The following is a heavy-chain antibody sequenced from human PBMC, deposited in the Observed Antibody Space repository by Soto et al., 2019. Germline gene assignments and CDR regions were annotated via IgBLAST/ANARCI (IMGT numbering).Heavy chain of an antibody. Sequence: QVQLVQSGAEVKKPGASVKVSCKASGYTFTSYDINWVRQATGQGLEWMGWMNPNSGNTGYAQKFQGRVTMTRNTSISTAYMELSSLRSEDTAVYYCARVRQGYYDSSGQDAFDIWGQGTMVTVSS. D-gene: IGHD3-22*01. V-gene: IGHV1-8*01. CDR2: MNPNSGNT. CDR3: ARVRQGYYDSSGQDAFDI. CDR1: GYTFTSYD. J-gene: IGHJ3*02.